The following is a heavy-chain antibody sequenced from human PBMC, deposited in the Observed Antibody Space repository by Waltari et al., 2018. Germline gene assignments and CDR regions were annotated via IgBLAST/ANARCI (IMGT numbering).Heavy chain of an antibody. CDR3: ARGVLRYFEGEHYYMDV. D-gene: IGHD3-9*01. J-gene: IGHJ6*03. CDR2: IYYSGST. Sequence: QVQLQESGPGLVKPSETLSLTCTVSGGSISSYYWSWIRQPTGKGLEWIGYIYYSGSTNYNPSLKSRVTISVDTSKNQFSLKLSSVTAADTAVYYCARGVLRYFEGEHYYMDVWGKGTTVTVSS. CDR1: GGSISSYY. V-gene: IGHV4-59*01.